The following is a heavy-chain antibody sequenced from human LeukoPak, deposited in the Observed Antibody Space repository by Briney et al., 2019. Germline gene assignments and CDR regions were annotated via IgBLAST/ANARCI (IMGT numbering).Heavy chain of an antibody. CDR3: AKDRIRLTTFGYYYYGMDV. J-gene: IGHJ6*02. CDR1: GFTFSSYG. D-gene: IGHD3-16*01. CDR2: ISYDGSNK. Sequence: GGSLRLSCAASGFTFSSYGMHWVRQAPGKGLKWVAVISYDGSNKYYADSVKGRFIISRDNSENTLYLQMNSLRTEDAAVYFCAKDRIRLTTFGYYYYGMDVWGQGTTVTVSS. V-gene: IGHV3-30*18.